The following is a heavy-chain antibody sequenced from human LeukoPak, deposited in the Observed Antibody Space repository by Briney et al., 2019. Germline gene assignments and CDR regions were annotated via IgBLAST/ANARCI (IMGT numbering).Heavy chain of an antibody. CDR1: GFTFSDYY. J-gene: IGHJ4*02. CDR3: ARVKGVVAASPCDY. CDR2: ISSSGSTI. Sequence: GGSLRLSCAASGFTFSDYYMSWIRQAPGKGLEWVSYISSSGSTIFYADSVKGRFTISRDNAKNSLYLQMNSRRDENATVAYCARVKGVVAASPCDYWGQGTLVTVSS. V-gene: IGHV3-11*01. D-gene: IGHD2-15*01.